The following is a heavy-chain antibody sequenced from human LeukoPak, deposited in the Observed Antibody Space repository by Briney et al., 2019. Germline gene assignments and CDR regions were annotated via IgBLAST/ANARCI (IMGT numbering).Heavy chain of an antibody. CDR1: GFMFSGYW. Sequence: PGGSLRLSCAASGFMFSGYWMSWVRQAPGKRLEWVANINQDGSEKYYVDSVKGRFTISRDNAKNSLFFEMNSLRVEDTSVYYCARDFRNSGWGSDYWGQGTLVTVSS. J-gene: IGHJ4*02. CDR2: INQDGSEK. V-gene: IGHV3-7*04. D-gene: IGHD6-19*01. CDR3: ARDFRNSGWGSDY.